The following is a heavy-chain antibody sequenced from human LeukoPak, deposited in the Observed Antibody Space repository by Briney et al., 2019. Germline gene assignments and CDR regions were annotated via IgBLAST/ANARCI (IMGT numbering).Heavy chain of an antibody. Sequence: ASVKVTCKVSGYTLTELSMHWLRQAPGKGLEWMGGFDPEDGEKIYAQKFQGRVTMTEDTSTDTAYMELSSLRSEDTAVYYCATDQELLYPHAFDIWGQGTMVTVSS. D-gene: IGHD2-8*01. V-gene: IGHV1-24*01. J-gene: IGHJ3*02. CDR2: FDPEDGEK. CDR1: GYTLTELS. CDR3: ATDQELLYPHAFDI.